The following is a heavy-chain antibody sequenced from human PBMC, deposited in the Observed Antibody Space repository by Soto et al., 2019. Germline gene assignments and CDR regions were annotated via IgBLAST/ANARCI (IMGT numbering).Heavy chain of an antibody. D-gene: IGHD4-17*01. J-gene: IGHJ3*02. CDR3: ATATTVTTIDAFDI. Sequence: VASVKVSCKVSGYTLTELSMHWVRQAPGKGLEWMGGFDPEDGETIYAQKFQGRVTMTEDTSTDTAYMELSSLRSEDTAVYYCATATTVTTIDAFDIWGQGTMVTVSS. CDR1: GYTLTELS. V-gene: IGHV1-24*01. CDR2: FDPEDGET.